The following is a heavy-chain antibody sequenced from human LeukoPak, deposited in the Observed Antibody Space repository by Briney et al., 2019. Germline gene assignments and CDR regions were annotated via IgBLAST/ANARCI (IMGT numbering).Heavy chain of an antibody. J-gene: IGHJ4*02. CDR1: GGSICSYY. CDR3: ARRDHYDSRGLDY. CDR2: IYHSGST. Sequence: SETLSLTCTVSGGSICSYYWSWIRQPPGKGLEWIGYIYHSGSTSYNPSLKSRVTISVDTSKNQFSLKLSSVTAADTAVYYCARRDHYDSRGLDYWGQGTLVTVSS. D-gene: IGHD3-22*01. V-gene: IGHV4-59*08.